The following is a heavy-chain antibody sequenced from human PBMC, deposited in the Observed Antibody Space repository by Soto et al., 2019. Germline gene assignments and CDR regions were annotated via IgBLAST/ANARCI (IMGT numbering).Heavy chain of an antibody. CDR1: EYAFTSYT. J-gene: IGHJ4*02. V-gene: IGHV1-3*01. Sequence: ASVKVYFKAAEYAFTSYTMHWFLQANGQRLEWMGWINGGNGNTKYSQKFQGRVTITRDTSASTAYMELSSLRSDDTAVYYCARELQGLYYFDYWGQGTLVTVYS. CDR3: ARELQGLYYFDY. D-gene: IGHD4-4*01. CDR2: INGGNGNT.